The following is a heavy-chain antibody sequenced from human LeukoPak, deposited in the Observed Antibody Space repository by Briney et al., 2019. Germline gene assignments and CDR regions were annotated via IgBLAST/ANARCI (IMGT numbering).Heavy chain of an antibody. CDR1: GYTFTGYY. Sequence: ASVKVSCKASGYTFTGYYMHWVRQAPGQGLEWMGWINPNSGGTNYAQKFQGWVTMTRDTSISTAYMELSRLRSDDTAVYYCARGAAMAYFIFDYWGQGTLVTVSS. D-gene: IGHD5-18*01. CDR2: INPNSGGT. V-gene: IGHV1-2*04. J-gene: IGHJ4*02. CDR3: ARGAAMAYFIFDY.